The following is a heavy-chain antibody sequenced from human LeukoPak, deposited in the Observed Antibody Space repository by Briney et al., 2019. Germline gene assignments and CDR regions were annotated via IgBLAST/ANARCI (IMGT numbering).Heavy chain of an antibody. CDR2: IRYDGSNK. D-gene: IGHD5-12*01. CDR1: GFIFSSYG. J-gene: IGHJ6*03. V-gene: IGHV3-30*02. Sequence: PGGSLRLSCAASGFIFSSYGMHWVRQAPGKGLEWVAFIRYDGSNKYYADSVKGRFTISRDNSKNTLYLQMNSLRAEDTAVYYCAKDGATRDYYYYYMDVWGKGTTVTVSS. CDR3: AKDGATRDYYYYYMDV.